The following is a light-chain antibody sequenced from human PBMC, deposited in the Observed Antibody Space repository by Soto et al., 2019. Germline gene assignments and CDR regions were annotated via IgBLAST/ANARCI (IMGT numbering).Light chain of an antibody. CDR3: SSYTSSTTRL. CDR2: EVT. Sequence: QSALTQPASVSGSPGQSITISCTGTSSDVGGYNYVSWFQQHPGKAPQLIIYEVTIRPSGVSNRFSGSKSGNTASLTISGLQAEDEADYFCSSYTSSTTRLFGGGTKLTV. V-gene: IGLV2-14*01. CDR1: SSDVGGYNY. J-gene: IGLJ2*01.